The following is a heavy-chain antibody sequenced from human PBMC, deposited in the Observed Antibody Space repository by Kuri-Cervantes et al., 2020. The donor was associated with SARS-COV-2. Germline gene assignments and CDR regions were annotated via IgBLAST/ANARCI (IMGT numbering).Heavy chain of an antibody. V-gene: IGHV4-59*01. D-gene: IGHD6-13*01. CDR3: AKVRPRNEGIAAAVGFDL. CDR1: GGSIRNFY. J-gene: IGHJ2*01. Sequence: SETLSLTCTVSGGSIRNFYWSWIRQPPGKGLEWIGYIHYSGSTTYNPSLKSRVTISVDTSKNQFSLKLSSVTAADTAVYYCAKVRPRNEGIAAAVGFDLWGRGTLVTVSS. CDR2: IHYSGST.